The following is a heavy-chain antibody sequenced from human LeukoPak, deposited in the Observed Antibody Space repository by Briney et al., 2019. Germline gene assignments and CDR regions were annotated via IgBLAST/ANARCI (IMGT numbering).Heavy chain of an antibody. CDR1: GGTFSSYA. Sequence: VKVSCKASGGTFSSYAISWVRQAPGQGLEWMGGIIPIFGTANYAQKFQGRVTITTDESTSTAYMELSSLRSEDTAVYYCARDGEVEMDPGPYAFDIWGQGTMVTVSS. V-gene: IGHV1-69*13. D-gene: IGHD5-24*01. J-gene: IGHJ3*02. CDR3: ARDGEVEMDPGPYAFDI. CDR2: IIPIFGTA.